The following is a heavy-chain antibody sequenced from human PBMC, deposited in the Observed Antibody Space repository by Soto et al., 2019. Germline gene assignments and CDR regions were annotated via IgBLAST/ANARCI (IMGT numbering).Heavy chain of an antibody. J-gene: IGHJ4*02. CDR2: INPNSGGT. CDR3: ARDQSDTAMADDYFDY. Sequence: ASVKVSFKASGYTFTGYYMHWVRQAPGQGLEWMGWINPNSGGTNYAQKFQGRVTMTRDTSISTAYMELSRLRFDDTAVYYCARDQSDTAMADDYFDYWGQGTLVTVSS. D-gene: IGHD5-18*01. V-gene: IGHV1-2*02. CDR1: GYTFTGYY.